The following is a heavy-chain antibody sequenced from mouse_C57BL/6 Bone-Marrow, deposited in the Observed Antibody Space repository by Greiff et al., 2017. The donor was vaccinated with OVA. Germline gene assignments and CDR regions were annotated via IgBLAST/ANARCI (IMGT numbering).Heavy chain of an antibody. D-gene: IGHD2-5*01. Sequence: DVKLQESGGGLVKPGGSLKLSCAASGFTFSDYGMHWVRQAPEKGLEWVAYISSGSSTIYYADTVKGRFTISRDNAKNTLFLQMTSLRSEDTAMYYCARDYYSNYEFAYWGQGTLVTVSA. CDR1: GFTFSDYG. CDR2: ISSGSSTI. V-gene: IGHV5-17*01. CDR3: ARDYYSNYEFAY. J-gene: IGHJ3*01.